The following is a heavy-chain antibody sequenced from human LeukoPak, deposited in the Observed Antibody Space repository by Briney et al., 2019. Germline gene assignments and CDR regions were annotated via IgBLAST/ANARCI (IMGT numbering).Heavy chain of an antibody. V-gene: IGHV3-23*01. Sequence: GGSLRLSCAASGFIFSSYAITWVRQAPGKGLEWVSAISGSGDSTYYSDSVKGRFTISRDNSQNTMYLQMNSLRAEDSAVYYCAKATCSGASCFSNSRDAFDVWGQGTMVTVSS. CDR2: ISGSGDST. D-gene: IGHD2-15*01. J-gene: IGHJ3*01. CDR3: AKATCSGASCFSNSRDAFDV. CDR1: GFIFSSYA.